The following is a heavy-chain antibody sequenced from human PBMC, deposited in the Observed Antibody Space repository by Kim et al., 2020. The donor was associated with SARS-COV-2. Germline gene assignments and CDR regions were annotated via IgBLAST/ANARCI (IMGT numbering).Heavy chain of an antibody. J-gene: IGHJ4*02. CDR1: GGSFSGYY. V-gene: IGHV4-34*01. CDR3: ARGRNSGSYFRY. Sequence: SETLSLTCAVYGGSFSGYYWSWIRQPPGKGLEWIGEINHSGSTNYNPSLKSRVTISVDTSKNQFSLKLSSVTAADTAVYYCARGRNSGSYFRYWGQGTLVTVSS. CDR2: INHSGST. D-gene: IGHD1-26*01.